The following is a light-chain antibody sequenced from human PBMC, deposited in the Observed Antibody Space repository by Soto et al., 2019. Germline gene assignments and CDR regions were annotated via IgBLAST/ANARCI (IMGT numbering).Light chain of an antibody. CDR2: DTS. V-gene: IGKV3-20*01. CDR1: QSVSSSY. CDR3: QHYGTSAL. J-gene: IGKJ3*01. Sequence: ETVLTQSPGTLSLSPGERATLSCRTSQSVSSSYLAWYQQKPGQAPRLLIYDTSDRATGIPDRFSASGSGTDFTLTISRLEPEDFAVYYCQHYGTSALFGPGTKVDIK.